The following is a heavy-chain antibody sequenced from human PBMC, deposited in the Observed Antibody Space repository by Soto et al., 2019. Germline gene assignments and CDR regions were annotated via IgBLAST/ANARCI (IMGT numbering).Heavy chain of an antibody. V-gene: IGHV1-8*01. Sequence: RASVKVSCKASGYTFTSYDINWVRQATGQGLEWMGWMNPNSGNTGYAQKFQGRVTMTRNTSISTAYMELSSLRSEDTAVYYCARGRFSLRYFDLWGQGTLVTVSS. D-gene: IGHD3-9*01. CDR3: ARGRFSLRYFDL. CDR2: MNPNSGNT. J-gene: IGHJ4*02. CDR1: GYTFTSYD.